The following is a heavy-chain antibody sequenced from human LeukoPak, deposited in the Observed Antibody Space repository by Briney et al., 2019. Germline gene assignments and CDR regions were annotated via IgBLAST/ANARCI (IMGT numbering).Heavy chain of an antibody. D-gene: IGHD2-15*01. CDR2: IYGGGAT. CDR3: ARLLPASRHYFDY. Sequence: GRSLTLSCAASGFTVSDDFLAWVRQAPGTGLEWISVIYGGGATYYADSVKGRFTISRDGSKNMLFLHMTNLSPEDGAVYYCARLLPASRHYFDYWGQRTPVTVSS. J-gene: IGHJ4*02. V-gene: IGHV3-53*01. CDR1: GFTVSDDF.